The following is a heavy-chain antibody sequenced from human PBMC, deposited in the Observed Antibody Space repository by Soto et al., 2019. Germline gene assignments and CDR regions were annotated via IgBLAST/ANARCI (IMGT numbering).Heavy chain of an antibody. CDR1: GGSISSGDYY. V-gene: IGHV4-30-4*01. J-gene: IGHJ6*02. D-gene: IGHD3-3*01. Sequence: SETLSLTCTVSGGSISSGDYYWSWIRQPPGKGLEWIGYIYYSGSTYYNPSLKSRVTISVDTSKNQFSLKLSSVTAADTAVYYCARDRTIPSYYYYGMDVWGQGTTVTVSS. CDR2: IYYSGST. CDR3: ARDRTIPSYYYYGMDV.